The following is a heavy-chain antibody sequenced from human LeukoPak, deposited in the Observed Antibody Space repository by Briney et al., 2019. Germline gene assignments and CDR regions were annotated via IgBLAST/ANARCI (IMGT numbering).Heavy chain of an antibody. CDR2: ISWDGGST. J-gene: IGHJ4*02. CDR3: AKDHKIGGYSYGLDY. D-gene: IGHD5-18*01. CDR1: GFTFDDYA. Sequence: PGGSLRLSCAASGFTFDDYAMHWVRQAPGKGLEWVSLISWDGGSTYYADSVKGRFTISRDNSKNSLYLQMNSLRTEDTALYYCAKDHKIGGYSYGLDYWSQGTLVTVSS. V-gene: IGHV3-43D*03.